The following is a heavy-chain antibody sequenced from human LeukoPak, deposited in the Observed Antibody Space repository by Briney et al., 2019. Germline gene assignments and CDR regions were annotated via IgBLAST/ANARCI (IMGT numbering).Heavy chain of an antibody. J-gene: IGHJ4*02. D-gene: IGHD3-9*01. CDR1: GYTFTGYY. CDR3: ARPPTIRYFDWLSPFDY. CDR2: INPNSGGT. Sequence: ASVKVSCKASGYTFTGYYMHWVRQAPGQGLEWMGWINPNSGGTNYAQKFQGRVTMTRDTSISTAYMELSRLRSDDTAVYYCARPPTIRYFDWLSPFDYWGQGTLVTVSS. V-gene: IGHV1-2*02.